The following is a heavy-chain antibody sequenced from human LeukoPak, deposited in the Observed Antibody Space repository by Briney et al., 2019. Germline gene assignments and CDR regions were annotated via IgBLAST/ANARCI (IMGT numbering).Heavy chain of an antibody. J-gene: IGHJ6*02. CDR2: INPNSGGT. Sequence: ASVKVSCKASGYTFTGYYMHWVRQAPGQGLEWMGRINPNSGGTNYAQKFQGWVTMTRDTSISTAYMELSRLRSDDTAVYYCASLYCSSTSCLYDYYYGMDVWGQGTTVTVSS. D-gene: IGHD2-2*01. CDR3: ASLYCSSTSCLYDYYYGMDV. CDR1: GYTFTGYY. V-gene: IGHV1-2*04.